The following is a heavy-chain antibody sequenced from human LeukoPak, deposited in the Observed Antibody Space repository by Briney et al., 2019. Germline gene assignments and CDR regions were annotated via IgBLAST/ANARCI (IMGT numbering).Heavy chain of an antibody. CDR1: GFTFSSYA. J-gene: IGHJ6*02. V-gene: IGHV3-23*01. CDR3: AKVGYCSSTSCYHWVEYYYGMDV. CDR2: ISGSGGST. D-gene: IGHD2-2*01. Sequence: PGGSLRLSCAATGFTFSSYAMSWVRQAPGQGLDWVSAISGSGGSTYYADSAKGRFTISRDNSKNTLYLQMNSLRAEDTAVYYCAKVGYCSSTSCYHWVEYYYGMDVWGQGTTVTVPS.